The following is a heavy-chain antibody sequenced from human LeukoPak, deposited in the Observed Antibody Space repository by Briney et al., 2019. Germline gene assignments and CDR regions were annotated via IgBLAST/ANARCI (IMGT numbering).Heavy chain of an antibody. CDR3: ARESDCDVSGYNYWLDY. CDR1: GFTFSSYS. D-gene: IGHD3-22*01. Sequence: GGSLRLSCAASGFTFSSYSISWVRQAPGKGLEWVSSISSSSAYIYYADSVKGRFTITRENAKNSLYLQMNSLRAEDRAVYYCARESDCDVSGYNYWLDYWGQGTLVTVSS. V-gene: IGHV3-21*06. J-gene: IGHJ4*02. CDR2: ISSSSAYI.